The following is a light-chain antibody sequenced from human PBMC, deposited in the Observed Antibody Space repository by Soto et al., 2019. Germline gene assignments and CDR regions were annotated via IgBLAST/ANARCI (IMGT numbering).Light chain of an antibody. CDR3: QQYNNWPQT. J-gene: IGKJ1*01. V-gene: IGKV3-15*01. CDR2: GAS. Sequence: EIVMTQSPATLSVSPGERATLSCRASQSVSSNLAWYQQKPGQAPRLLIYGASTRATGIPDRFSGSGSGTEFPHTISSLQSEDFAVYYCQQYNNWPQTFGQGTKVEIK. CDR1: QSVSSN.